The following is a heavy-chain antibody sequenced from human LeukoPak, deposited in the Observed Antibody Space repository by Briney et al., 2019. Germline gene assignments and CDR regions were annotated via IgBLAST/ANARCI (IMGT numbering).Heavy chain of an antibody. J-gene: IGHJ4*02. CDR2: IHHSGST. V-gene: IGHV4-38-2*02. CDR1: GYSISSGFY. Sequence: KPSETLSLTCTVSGYSISSGFYWGWIRQSPGKGLEWIGNIHHSGSTYYNPSLKSRATISLDTSKNQFSLKLSSVTAADTTLYYCAGQSDSDTDFDYWGQGALVTVSS. D-gene: IGHD2-21*02. CDR3: AGQSDSDTDFDY.